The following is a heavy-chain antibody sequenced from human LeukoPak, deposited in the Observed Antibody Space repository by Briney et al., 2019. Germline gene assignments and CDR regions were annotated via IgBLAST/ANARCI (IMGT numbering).Heavy chain of an antibody. CDR3: ARYRMDAGSYTSGWFDP. D-gene: IGHD3-10*01. J-gene: IGHJ5*02. CDR2: IYSGGKT. Sequence: PGGSPRLSCAASEFAVSSNYMTWVRQAPGNGLEWVSVIYSGGKTYYADSVEGRFTISRDNSKNAVYLQMNSLRAEDTAVYYCARYRMDAGSYTSGWFDPWGQGTLVTVSS. CDR1: EFAVSSNY. V-gene: IGHV3-53*01.